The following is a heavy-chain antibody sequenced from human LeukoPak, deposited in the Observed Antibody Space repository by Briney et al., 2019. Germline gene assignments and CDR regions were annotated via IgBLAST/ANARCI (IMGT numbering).Heavy chain of an antibody. CDR1: GFTFSSYW. D-gene: IGHD1-14*01. Sequence: GGSLRLSCAASGFTFSSYWMSWVRQAPGKGLEWVANIKQDGGEKYYVDSVKGRFTISRDNANNSLYLQLNSLRAEDTAVYYCTRDRSRAEDDWGQGTLVTVSS. CDR3: TRDRSRAEDD. J-gene: IGHJ4*02. CDR2: IKQDGGEK. V-gene: IGHV3-7*01.